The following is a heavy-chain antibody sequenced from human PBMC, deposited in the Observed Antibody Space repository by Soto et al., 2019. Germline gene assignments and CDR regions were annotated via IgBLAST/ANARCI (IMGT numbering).Heavy chain of an antibody. CDR3: ATSQYSSPTRVGMDV. CDR2: FDPEDGET. Sequence: ASVKVSCKVSGYTLTELSMHWVRQAPGKGLEWMGGFDPEDGETIYAQKFQGRVTMTEDTSTDTAYMELSSLRSEDTAVYYCATSQYSSPTRVGMDVWGQGTTVTVSS. V-gene: IGHV1-24*01. D-gene: IGHD6-6*01. J-gene: IGHJ6*02. CDR1: GYTLTELS.